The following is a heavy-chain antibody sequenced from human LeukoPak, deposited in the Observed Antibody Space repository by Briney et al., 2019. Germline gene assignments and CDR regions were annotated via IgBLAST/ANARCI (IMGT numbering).Heavy chain of an antibody. CDR2: INHSGST. V-gene: IGHV4-34*01. CDR3: ARQTYYYDSSGYYMYYFDY. CDR1: GGSFSGYY. J-gene: IGHJ4*02. D-gene: IGHD3-22*01. Sequence: PSETLSLTCAVYGGSFSGYYWSWIRQPPGKGLEWIGEINHSGSTNYNPSLKSRVTISVDTSKNQFSLKLSSVTAADTAVYYCARQTYYYDSSGYYMYYFDYWGQGTLVTVSS.